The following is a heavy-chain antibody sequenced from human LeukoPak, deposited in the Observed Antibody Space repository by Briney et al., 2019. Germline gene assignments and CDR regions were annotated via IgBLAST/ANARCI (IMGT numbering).Heavy chain of an antibody. J-gene: IGHJ6*03. D-gene: IGHD3-3*01. Sequence: ASVKVSCKASGYTFTSYDINWVRQATGQGLEWMGWMNPNSGNTGYAQKFQGRVTITRNTSISTAYMELSSLRSEDTAVYYCARTYYDFWSGYYTSYYYYMDVWGKGTTVTVSS. CDR1: GYTFTSYD. CDR2: MNPNSGNT. CDR3: ARTYYDFWSGYYTSYYYYMDV. V-gene: IGHV1-8*03.